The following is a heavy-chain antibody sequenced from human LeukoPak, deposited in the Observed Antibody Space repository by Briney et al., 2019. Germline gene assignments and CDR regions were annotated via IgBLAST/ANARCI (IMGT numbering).Heavy chain of an antibody. CDR1: GFTFSSYA. CDR3: ARDAIPYYYGSGGNNWFDP. V-gene: IGHV3-30*04. Sequence: GGSLRLSCAASGFTFSSYAMHWVRQAPGKGLEWVAVISYDGSNKYYADSVRGRFTISRDNSKNTLYLQMNSLRAEDTAVYYCARDAIPYYYGSGGNNWFDPWGQGTLVTVSS. D-gene: IGHD3-10*01. J-gene: IGHJ5*02. CDR2: ISYDGSNK.